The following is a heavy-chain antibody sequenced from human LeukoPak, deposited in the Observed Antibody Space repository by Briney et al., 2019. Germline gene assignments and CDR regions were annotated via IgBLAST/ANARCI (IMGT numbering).Heavy chain of an antibody. J-gene: IGHJ4*02. Sequence: SETLSLTCSVSGGSINNYWWNWIRQPPGKGLEWIGYIYYSGSTSYNPSLKSRLTISVDTSLNQFSLKLNSVTAADTAVYYCAKAELGVDTFFDYWGQGTLVTVSS. CDR3: AKAELGVDTFFDY. V-gene: IGHV4-59*01. CDR2: IYYSGST. D-gene: IGHD3-3*01. CDR1: GGSINNYW.